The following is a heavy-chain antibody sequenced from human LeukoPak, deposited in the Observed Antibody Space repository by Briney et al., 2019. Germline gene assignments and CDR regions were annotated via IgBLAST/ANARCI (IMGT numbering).Heavy chain of an antibody. CDR2: IYYSGST. Sequence: SETLSLTCTVSGGSLSSSSYYWGWLRQPPGRGLEWIGSIYYSGSTYYNPSLKSRVTISVDTSKNQFSLKLSSVTAADTAVYYCARQHPDYGEGMDVWGQGTTVTVSS. D-gene: IGHD4-17*01. CDR1: GGSLSSSSYY. V-gene: IGHV4-39*01. J-gene: IGHJ6*02. CDR3: ARQHPDYGEGMDV.